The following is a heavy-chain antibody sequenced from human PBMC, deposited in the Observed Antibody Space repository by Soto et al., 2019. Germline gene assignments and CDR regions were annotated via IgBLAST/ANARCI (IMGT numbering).Heavy chain of an antibody. V-gene: IGHV3-21*01. D-gene: IGHD6-13*01. CDR1: GFTFSSYS. CDR3: ASTGIAAAGIEYYFDY. J-gene: IGHJ4*02. Sequence: GVLRLSCAASGFTFSSYSMNWVRQAPGKGLGWVSSISSSSSYIYYADSVKGRFTISRDNAKNSLYLQMNSLRAEDTAVYYCASTGIAAAGIEYYFDYWGQGTLVTVSS. CDR2: ISSSSSYI.